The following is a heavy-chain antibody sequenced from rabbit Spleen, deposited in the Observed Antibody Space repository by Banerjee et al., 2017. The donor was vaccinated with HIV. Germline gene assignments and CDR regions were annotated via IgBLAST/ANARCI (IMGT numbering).Heavy chain of an antibody. J-gene: IGHJ6*01. Sequence: QSLEESGGDLVKPGASLTLTCTASGLSFSTSDYMCWVRQAPGKGLEWISCIAGSSSGFTYSATWAKGRFTCSKASWTTVTLQMTSLTAADTATYFCARDLAGVIGWNFALWGPGTLVTVS. CDR1: GLSFSTSDY. V-gene: IGHV1S40*01. D-gene: IGHD4-1*01. CDR2: IAGSSSGFT. CDR3: ARDLAGVIGWNFAL.